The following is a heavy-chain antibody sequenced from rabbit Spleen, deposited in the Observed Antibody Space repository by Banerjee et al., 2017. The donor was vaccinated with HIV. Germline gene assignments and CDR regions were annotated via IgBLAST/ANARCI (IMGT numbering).Heavy chain of an antibody. D-gene: IGHD1-1*01. Sequence: QSLEESGGDLVKPGACLTLTCIASGVSFSGNSYMCWVRKAPGKGLEWIACIDTGSSGFTYFASWAKGRFTISKTSSTTVTLQMTSLTATDTATYFCARDTSSSFSSYGMDLWGQGTLVTVS. J-gene: IGHJ6*01. CDR1: GVSFSGNSY. V-gene: IGHV1S40*01. CDR2: IDTGSSGFT. CDR3: ARDTSSSFSSYGMDL.